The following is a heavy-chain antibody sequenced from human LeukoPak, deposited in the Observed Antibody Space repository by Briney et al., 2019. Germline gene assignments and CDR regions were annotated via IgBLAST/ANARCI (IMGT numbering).Heavy chain of an antibody. CDR2: INHSGST. D-gene: IGHD4-17*01. Sequence: SETLSLTCAVYGGSFSGYYWSWIRQPPGKGLKWIGEINHSGSTNYKPSLKSRVTMSVDTSKNQFSLKLSSVNAADTAVYYCARQLYGDFVNWFDPWGQGTLVTVSS. V-gene: IGHV4-34*01. CDR1: GGSFSGYY. J-gene: IGHJ5*02. CDR3: ARQLYGDFVNWFDP.